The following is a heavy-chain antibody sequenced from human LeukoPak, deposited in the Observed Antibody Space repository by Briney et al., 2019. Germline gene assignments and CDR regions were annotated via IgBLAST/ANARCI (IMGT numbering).Heavy chain of an antibody. CDR3: ARPGSGWRDY. J-gene: IGHJ4*02. CDR1: GYSISSGYY. CDR2: IYHSGST. V-gene: IGHV4-38-2*01. D-gene: IGHD6-19*01. Sequence: SETLSLTCAVSGYSISSGYYWGWIRQPPGKGLEWIGSIYHSGSTYYNPSLKSRVTISVDTPKNQFSLKLSSVTAADTAVYYCARPGSGWRDYWGQGTLVTVSS.